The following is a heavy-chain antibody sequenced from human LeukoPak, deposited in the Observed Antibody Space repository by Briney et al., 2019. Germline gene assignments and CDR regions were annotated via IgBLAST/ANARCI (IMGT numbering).Heavy chain of an antibody. CDR1: GFTFSSYG. CDR3: AREDGDAFDI. CDR2: IWYDGINK. Sequence: GGPLRLSCAASGFTFSSYGMHWVRQAPGKGLEWVAVIWYDGINKYYADSVKGRFTISRDSSKNTLYLQMNSLRAEDTAVYYCAREDGDAFDIWGQGTMVTVSS. J-gene: IGHJ3*02. V-gene: IGHV3-33*01.